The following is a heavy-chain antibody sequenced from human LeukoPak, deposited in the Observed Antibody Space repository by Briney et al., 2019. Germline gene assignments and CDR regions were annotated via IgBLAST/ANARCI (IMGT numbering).Heavy chain of an antibody. V-gene: IGHV3-21*01. Sequence: GGSLRLSCAASGFTFSTYSMNWVRQAPGKGLVWVSSIFSDSTYIYYADSVKGRFTISRDNARNSLYLQMNSLRAGDTAVYYCARGLPYGSGTSWLKDYWGQGTLVTVSS. CDR1: GFTFSTYS. CDR2: IFSDSTYI. D-gene: IGHD3-10*01. J-gene: IGHJ4*02. CDR3: ARGLPYGSGTSWLKDY.